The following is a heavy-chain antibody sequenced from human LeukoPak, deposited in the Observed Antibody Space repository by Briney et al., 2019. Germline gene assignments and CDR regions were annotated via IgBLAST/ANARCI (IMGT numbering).Heavy chain of an antibody. CDR2: INHSGST. V-gene: IGHV4-34*01. CDR3: ARAKRRGYCSSTSCPRSKYNWFDP. Sequence: PSETLSLTCAVYGGSFSGYYWSWIRQPPGKGLEWIGEINHSGSTNYNPSLKSRVTISVDTSKNQFSLKLSSVTAADTAVYYCARAKRRGYCSSTSCPRSKYNWFDPWGQGTLVTVSS. D-gene: IGHD2-2*01. CDR1: GGSFSGYY. J-gene: IGHJ5*02.